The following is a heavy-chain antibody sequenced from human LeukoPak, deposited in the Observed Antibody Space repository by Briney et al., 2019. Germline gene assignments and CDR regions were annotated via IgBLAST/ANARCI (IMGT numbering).Heavy chain of an antibody. D-gene: IGHD4-17*01. V-gene: IGHV4-61*05. Sequence: SETLSLTCTVSGGSISSSSYSWGWIRQPPGKGLEYIGRIYTSGSTNDNPSLKSRVTISVDTSKNQFSLKLSSVTAADTAVYYCARGAGDYVFDYWGQGTLVTVSS. J-gene: IGHJ4*02. CDR2: IYTSGST. CDR3: ARGAGDYVFDY. CDR1: GGSISSSSYS.